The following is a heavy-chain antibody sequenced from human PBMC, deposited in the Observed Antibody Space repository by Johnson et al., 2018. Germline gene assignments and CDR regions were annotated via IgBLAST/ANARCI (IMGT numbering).Heavy chain of an antibody. Sequence: QVQLVQSGAEVKKPGSSVKVPCNAPGGTFSRYAIRWVRQAPGQGLEWMGVIIPMFGTTNYAQKFQGGVTITADESTSTAYMELRSRRSEDTAVYYCARDHDSAPLRQMEGGLDVWGQGTTVTVSS. CDR1: GGTFSRYA. V-gene: IGHV1-69*12. CDR2: IIPMFGTT. CDR3: ARDHDSAPLRQMEGGLDV. J-gene: IGHJ6*02. D-gene: IGHD3-3*01.